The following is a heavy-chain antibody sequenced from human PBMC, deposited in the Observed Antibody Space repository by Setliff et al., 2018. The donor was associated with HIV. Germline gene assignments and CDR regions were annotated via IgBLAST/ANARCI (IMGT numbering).Heavy chain of an antibody. Sequence: ASVKVSCKTSGYTFTAYYIYWVRQAPGHGLELMGRIHPNTGSTNYLQKFQGRVSITRDTSMSTVYMTLTGLTSDDTAVYYCAKQGYADSLYAFDVLGQGTMVTVSS. J-gene: IGHJ3*01. D-gene: IGHD3-16*01. CDR1: GYTFTAYY. CDR2: IHPNTGST. V-gene: IGHV1-2*06. CDR3: AKQGYADSLYAFDV.